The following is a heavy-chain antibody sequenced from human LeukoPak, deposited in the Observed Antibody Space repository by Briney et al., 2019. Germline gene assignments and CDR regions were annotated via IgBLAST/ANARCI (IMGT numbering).Heavy chain of an antibody. Sequence: PGGSLRLSCAASGFTFSSYWMHWVRHAPGKGLVWVSRINSDGSSTSYADSVKGRFTISRGNAKNTLYLQMNSLRAEDTAVYYCARVLAVAGTDYWGQGTLVTVSS. CDR3: ARVLAVAGTDY. J-gene: IGHJ4*02. D-gene: IGHD6-19*01. CDR2: INSDGSST. CDR1: GFTFSSYW. V-gene: IGHV3-74*01.